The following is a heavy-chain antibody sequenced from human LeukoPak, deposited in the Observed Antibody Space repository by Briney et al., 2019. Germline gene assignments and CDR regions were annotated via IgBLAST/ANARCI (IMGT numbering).Heavy chain of an antibody. CDR3: ASRDFWSGSDFDY. CDR2: IYYSGST. V-gene: IGHV4-39*01. J-gene: IGHJ4*02. Sequence: PSETLSLTCTVSGGSISSSSYYWGWIRQPPGKGLEWIGRIYYSGSTYYNPSLKSRVTISVDTSKNQFSLKLSSVTAADTAVYYCASRDFWSGSDFDYWGQGTLVTVSS. D-gene: IGHD3-3*01. CDR1: GGSISSSSYY.